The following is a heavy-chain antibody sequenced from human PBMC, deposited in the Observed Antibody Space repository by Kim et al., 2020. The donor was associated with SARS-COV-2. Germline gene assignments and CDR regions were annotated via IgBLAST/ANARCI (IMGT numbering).Heavy chain of an antibody. CDR2: IVVGSGNT. V-gene: IGHV1-58*01. J-gene: IGHJ6*02. CDR3: AAGPSYSSSWYLEYYYYGMDV. CDR1: GFTFTSSA. Sequence: SVKVSCKASGFTFTSSAVQWVRQARGQRLEWIGWIVVGSGNTNYAQKFQERVTITRDMSTSTAYMELSSLRSEDTAVYYCAAGPSYSSSWYLEYYYYGMDVWGQGTTVTVSS. D-gene: IGHD6-13*01.